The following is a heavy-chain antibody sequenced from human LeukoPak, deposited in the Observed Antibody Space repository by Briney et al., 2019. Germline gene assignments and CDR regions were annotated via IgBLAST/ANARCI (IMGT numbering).Heavy chain of an antibody. CDR3: ARFSSRLVPYV. Sequence: GGSLRLSCAASGFTFSSYSMNWVRQAPGKGLEWVSSISSSSSYIYYADSVKGRFTISRDNAKNSLYLQMNSLRAEDTAVYYCARFSSRLVPYVWGKGTTVTVSS. D-gene: IGHD6-6*01. CDR1: GFTFSSYS. CDR2: ISSSSSYI. J-gene: IGHJ6*04. V-gene: IGHV3-21*01.